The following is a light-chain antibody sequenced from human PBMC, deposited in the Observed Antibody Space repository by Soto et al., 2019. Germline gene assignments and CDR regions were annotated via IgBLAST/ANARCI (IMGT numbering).Light chain of an antibody. CDR1: QSISRW. CDR3: QQYSGQYT. CDR2: KAS. V-gene: IGKV1-5*03. Sequence: DIQMTQSPSALSASVGDRVTITCRASQSISRWLARYQQKPGKAPKLLIYKASSLEGGVPSRFSGSGSGTEFTLTISSLQPDDVATYYCQQYSGQYTFGQGTKLEI. J-gene: IGKJ2*01.